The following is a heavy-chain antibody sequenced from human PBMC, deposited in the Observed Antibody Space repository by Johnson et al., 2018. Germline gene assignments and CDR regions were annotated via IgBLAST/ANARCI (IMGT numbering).Heavy chain of an antibody. CDR3: AKKGTSGSSYYYYYYYMDV. D-gene: IGHD1-26*01. J-gene: IGHJ6*03. V-gene: IGHV3-23*04. Sequence: VQLVQSGGGVVQXGGSLRLSCAASGFTFSSYAMSWVRQAPGKGLEWVSAISGSGGSTYYADSVKGRFTIPRDTSKNTLYLQMNSLRAEDTAVYYCAKKGTSGSSYYYYYYYMDVWGKGTTVTVSS. CDR2: ISGSGGST. CDR1: GFTFSSYA.